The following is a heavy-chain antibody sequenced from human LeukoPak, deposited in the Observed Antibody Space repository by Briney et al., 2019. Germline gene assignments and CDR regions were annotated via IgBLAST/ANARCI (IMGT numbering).Heavy chain of an antibody. D-gene: IGHD6-19*01. CDR1: GFAFSSYA. J-gene: IGHJ4*02. CDR2: ISASGDST. Sequence: PGGSLRLSCAASGFAFSSYAMSWVRQAPGKGLEWVSAISASGDSTYSADAVKGRFTISRDNSKNTLDLQMNSLRAEDTAVYYCARRRSSGWYFDLWGQGTLITVSS. V-gene: IGHV3-23*01. CDR3: ARRRSSGWYFDL.